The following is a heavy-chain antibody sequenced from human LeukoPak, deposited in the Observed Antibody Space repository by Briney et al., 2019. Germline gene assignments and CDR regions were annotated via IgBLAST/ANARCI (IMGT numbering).Heavy chain of an antibody. CDR3: ARDGGSGYYPLFDY. CDR1: GFTFSSYS. Sequence: GGSLRLSCAASGFTFSSYSMNWVRQAPGKGLEWVSSITSSSSYIHYADSVKGRFTISRDNAKNSLYLRMNSLRAEDTAVYYCARDGGSGYYPLFDYWGQGTLVTVSS. CDR2: ITSSSSYI. D-gene: IGHD3-3*01. V-gene: IGHV3-21*01. J-gene: IGHJ4*02.